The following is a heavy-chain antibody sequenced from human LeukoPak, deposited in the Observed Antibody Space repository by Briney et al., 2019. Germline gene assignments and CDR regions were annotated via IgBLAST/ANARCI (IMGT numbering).Heavy chain of an antibody. CDR3: AKDKWDYYGSFDY. CDR2: ISYDGSNK. V-gene: IGHV3-30*18. Sequence: PGRSLRLSCAASGFTFSSYGMHWVRQAPGKGLEWVAVISYDGSNKYYADSVKGRFTISRDNSKNTLYLQMNSLRAEDTAVYYCAKDKWDYYGSFDYWGQGTLVTLST. CDR1: GFTFSSYG. J-gene: IGHJ4*02. D-gene: IGHD3-10*01.